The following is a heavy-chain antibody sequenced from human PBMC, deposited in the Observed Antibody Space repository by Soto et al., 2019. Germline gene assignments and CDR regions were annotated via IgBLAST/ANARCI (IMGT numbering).Heavy chain of an antibody. CDR1: GFTFNTYA. V-gene: IGHV3-23*01. CDR3: QD. CDR2: VSGSGVTT. Sequence: EVRLLESGGGLVQPGGSLRLSCAASGFTFNTYAMNWVRQAPGKGLEWVSAVSGSGVTTYYADSVKGRFTISRDNSNNTLYVQMNSLRTEDTAVYYFQDWGQGTLVTVSS. J-gene: IGHJ1*01.